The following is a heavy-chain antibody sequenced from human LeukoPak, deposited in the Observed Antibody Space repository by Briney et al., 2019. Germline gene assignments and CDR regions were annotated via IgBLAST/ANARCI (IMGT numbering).Heavy chain of an antibody. CDR3: ARGRSSSGY. D-gene: IGHD6-13*01. Sequence: GGSLRLSCAASGFTVITNDMTWVRQAPGKGLEWVANIKQDGSEKYYVDSVKGRFTISRDNAKNSLYLQMNSLRAEDTAVYYCARGRSSSGYWGQGTLVTVSS. J-gene: IGHJ4*02. CDR1: GFTVITND. CDR2: IKQDGSEK. V-gene: IGHV3-7*01.